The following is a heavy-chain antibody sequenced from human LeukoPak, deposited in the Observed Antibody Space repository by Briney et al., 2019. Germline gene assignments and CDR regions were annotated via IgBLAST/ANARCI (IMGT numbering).Heavy chain of an antibody. Sequence: SSETLSVTCRVSGGSMSNTRYYWGWIRQPPGMGLEWLGSIYYTGSTYNKPSLQSRITISVDTSKNQFSLKLSSVTAADTAVYYCARRPLGAWFDPWGQGTLVTVSS. D-gene: IGHD4/OR15-4a*01. CDR2: IYYTGST. V-gene: IGHV4-39*01. CDR3: ARRPLGAWFDP. J-gene: IGHJ5*02. CDR1: GGSMSNTRYY.